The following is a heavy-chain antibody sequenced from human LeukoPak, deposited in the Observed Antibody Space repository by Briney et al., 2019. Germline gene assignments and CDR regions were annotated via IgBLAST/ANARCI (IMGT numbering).Heavy chain of an antibody. CDR2: INPSGGNT. D-gene: IGHD3-16*01. Sequence: ASVKVSCKASGYTFTSNGITWVRQAPGQGLEWMGIINPSGGNTNYAQKFQGRVTMTRDTSTSTVYMELSSLRSEDTAVYYCARGDHIRIYAESSFDIWGQGTMVTVSS. CDR1: GYTFTSNG. CDR3: ARGDHIRIYAESSFDI. V-gene: IGHV1-46*01. J-gene: IGHJ3*02.